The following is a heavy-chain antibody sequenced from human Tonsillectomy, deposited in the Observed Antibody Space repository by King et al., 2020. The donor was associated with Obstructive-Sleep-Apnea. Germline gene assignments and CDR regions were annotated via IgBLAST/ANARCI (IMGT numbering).Heavy chain of an antibody. V-gene: IGHV3-74*01. Sequence: VQLVESGGGLVQPGGSLRLSCAASGFTFSSYWMHWVRQAPGKGLVWVSRINSDGSSTSYADSVKGRFTISRDNAKNTLYLQMNSLRAEDTAVYYCARPMYYYGSGSYYYYYGMDVWGQGTTVTVSS. CDR3: ARPMYYYGSGSYYYYYGMDV. CDR2: INSDGSST. J-gene: IGHJ6*02. CDR1: GFTFSSYW. D-gene: IGHD3-10*01.